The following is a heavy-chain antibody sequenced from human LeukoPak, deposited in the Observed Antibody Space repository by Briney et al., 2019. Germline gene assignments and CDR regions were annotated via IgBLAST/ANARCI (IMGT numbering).Heavy chain of an antibody. Sequence: SETLSLTCTVSGGSISSSSYYWGWVRQSPRKGLEWVGAIHYRGTTYYNPSLKSRVTMSVDTSKNQFSLKLTSVTAADTAVYYCARQDGYRVPRGYWGQGTLVTVSS. V-gene: IGHV4-39*01. J-gene: IGHJ4*02. CDR3: ARQDGYRVPRGY. CDR2: IHYRGTT. CDR1: GGSISSSSYY. D-gene: IGHD5/OR15-5a*01.